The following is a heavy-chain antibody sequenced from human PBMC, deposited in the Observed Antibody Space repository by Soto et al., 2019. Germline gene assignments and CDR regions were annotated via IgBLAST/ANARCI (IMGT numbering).Heavy chain of an antibody. Sequence: QVQLVQSGAEVKKPGASVKVSCKTSGYTFSSYDINWVRQAPGQGLEWMGWISVYNGNTNYAQKLQGRVTMTTDTSTSKAYMELRSLRSNDTAVYYCARQANWERGGGMDVWGQGTTVTVS. D-gene: IGHD7-27*01. CDR1: GYTFSSYD. V-gene: IGHV1-18*01. J-gene: IGHJ6*02. CDR3: ARQANWERGGGMDV. CDR2: ISVYNGNT.